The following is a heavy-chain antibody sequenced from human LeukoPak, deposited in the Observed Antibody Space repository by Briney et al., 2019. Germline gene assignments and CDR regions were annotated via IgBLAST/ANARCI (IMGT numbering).Heavy chain of an antibody. D-gene: IGHD3-22*01. CDR1: GFTFSSYG. CDR3: AKEVVSGFDSGYAFDI. J-gene: IGHJ3*02. Sequence: PGGSLRLSCAASGFTFSSYGMDWVRQAPGKGLEWVAIIRYDGSNKYYADSVKCRFTISRDNSKNTLYLQMNSLRDEDTAVYYCAKEVVSGFDSGYAFDIWGQGTMVTVSS. CDR2: IRYDGSNK. V-gene: IGHV3-30*02.